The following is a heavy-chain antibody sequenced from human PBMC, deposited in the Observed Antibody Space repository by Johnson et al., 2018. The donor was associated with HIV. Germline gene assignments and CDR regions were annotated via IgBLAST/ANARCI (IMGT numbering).Heavy chain of an antibody. D-gene: IGHD2-2*01. CDR3: ATDIVVVLALGGDAFDI. V-gene: IGHV3-33*08. J-gene: IGHJ3*02. CDR1: GFTFSSYA. CDR2: IWYDGSNK. Sequence: QMQLVESGGGVVQPGRSLRLSCAASGFTFSSYAMHWVRQAPGKGLEWVAVIWYDGSNKYYADSVKGRFTISRDNSKNTLYLQMNSLRAEDTAVYYCATDIVVVLALGGDAFDIWGQGTMVIVSS.